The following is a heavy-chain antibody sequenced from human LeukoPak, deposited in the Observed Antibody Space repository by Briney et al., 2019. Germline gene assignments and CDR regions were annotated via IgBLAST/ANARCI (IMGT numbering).Heavy chain of an antibody. CDR1: GYTFTSYG. CDR2: ISAYNGNT. Sequence: GASVKVSCKASGYTFTSYGISWVRQAPGQGLEWMGWISAYNGNTNYAQKLQGRVTMTTDTSTSTAYMELRSLRSDDTAVYYCARTSRYYGSGSRYFDSWGQGTLVTVSS. J-gene: IGHJ4*02. V-gene: IGHV1-18*01. D-gene: IGHD3-10*01. CDR3: ARTSRYYGSGSRYFDS.